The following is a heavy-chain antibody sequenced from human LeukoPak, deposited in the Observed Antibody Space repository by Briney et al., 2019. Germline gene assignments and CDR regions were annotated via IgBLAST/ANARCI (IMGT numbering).Heavy chain of an antibody. CDR1: GFTFSSYS. D-gene: IGHD3-22*01. CDR2: ISSSSSYI. Sequence: PGGSLRLSCAASGFTFSSYSMNWVRQAPGKGLEWVSSISSSSSYIYYADSVKGRFTISRDDAKNSLYLQMNSLRAENTAVYYCARAFNYYDSSGYYGYWGQGTLVTVSS. V-gene: IGHV3-21*01. J-gene: IGHJ4*02. CDR3: ARAFNYYDSSGYYGY.